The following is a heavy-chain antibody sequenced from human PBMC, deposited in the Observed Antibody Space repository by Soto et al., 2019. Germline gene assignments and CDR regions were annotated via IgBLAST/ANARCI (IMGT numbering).Heavy chain of an antibody. D-gene: IGHD2-21*01. CDR2: ISYDGSNK. CDR3: AKETYSDCSRYFAS. J-gene: IGHJ4*01. CDR1: GFTFSTYD. V-gene: IGHV3-30*18. Sequence: QVQLVESGGGVVQPGRSLRLSCAASGFTFSTYDMHWVRQAPGKGLEWVAVISYDGSNKYYADSVKGRFTISRDNSKNTLYLQMNSLRAKDTAGYYCAKETYSDCSRYFASWGHVTLVTVAS.